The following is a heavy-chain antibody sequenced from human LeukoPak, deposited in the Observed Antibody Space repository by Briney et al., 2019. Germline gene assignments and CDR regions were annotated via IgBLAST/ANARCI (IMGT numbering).Heavy chain of an antibody. J-gene: IGHJ3*02. V-gene: IGHV4-59*01. CDR1: GGSISSYY. CDR3: ARIIDDGSGSYGSDAFDI. D-gene: IGHD3-10*01. CDR2: IYYSGST. Sequence: SETLSLTCTVSGGSISSYYWSWIRQPPGKGLEWIGYIYYSGSTNYNPSFKSRVTISVDTSKNQFSLKLSSVTAADTAVYYCARIIDDGSGSYGSDAFDIWGQGTMVTVSS.